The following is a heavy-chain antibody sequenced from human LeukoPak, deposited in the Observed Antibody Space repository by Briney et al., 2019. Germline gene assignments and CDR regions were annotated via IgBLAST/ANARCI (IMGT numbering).Heavy chain of an antibody. CDR1: GDSPTSGSRY. J-gene: IGHJ6*04. D-gene: IGHD4-17*01. CDR3: ARCMSELDYGDYAYYYHMDV. Sequence: KPSETLSLTCTVSGDSPTSGSRYWSWIRQPAGKGLEWIGHFYSSTRTTYNPSLESRVTISGDTAKNQFSLKLDSVTAADTAVYFCARCMSELDYGDYAYYYHMDVWGKGTTVTVSS. V-gene: IGHV4-61*09. CDR2: FYSSTRT.